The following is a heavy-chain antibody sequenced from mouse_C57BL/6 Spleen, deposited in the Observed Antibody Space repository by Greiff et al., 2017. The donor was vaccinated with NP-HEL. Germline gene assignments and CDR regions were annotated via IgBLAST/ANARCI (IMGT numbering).Heavy chain of an antibody. CDR3: ASRILGDYAMDY. J-gene: IGHJ4*01. CDR2: IRNKANGYTS. V-gene: IGHV7-3*01. Sequence: EVQLVESGGGLVQPGGSLSLSCAASGFTFTDYYMSWVRQPPGKALEWLGFIRNKANGYTSEYSASVKGRFTISRDKSQSILYLQMDALRAEDSATYYGASRILGDYAMDYWGQGTSVTVAS. CDR1: GFTFTDYY. D-gene: IGHD4-1*01.